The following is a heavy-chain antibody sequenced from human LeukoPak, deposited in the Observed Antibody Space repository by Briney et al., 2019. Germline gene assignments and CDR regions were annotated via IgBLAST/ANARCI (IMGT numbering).Heavy chain of an antibody. CDR2: IYYSGTT. Sequence: SETLSLTCTVSGGSISSYYWSWIRQPPGKGLEWIGYIYYSGTTNYNPSLKSRVTISVDTSKNQFSLKLSSVTAADTAVYYCARGVYIAAAQHGYWGQGTLVTVSS. J-gene: IGHJ4*02. D-gene: IGHD6-13*01. CDR1: GGSISSYY. V-gene: IGHV4-59*01. CDR3: ARGVYIAAAQHGY.